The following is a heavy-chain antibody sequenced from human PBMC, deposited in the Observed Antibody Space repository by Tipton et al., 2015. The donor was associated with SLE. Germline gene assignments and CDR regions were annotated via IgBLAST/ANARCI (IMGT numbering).Heavy chain of an antibody. CDR1: EFTFSSYE. V-gene: IGHV3-48*03. D-gene: IGHD2-2*01. J-gene: IGHJ6*02. CDR3: ASMIVVIPVEARRDGMDV. Sequence: SLRLSCAASEFTFSSYEMNWVRQAPGKGLEWLSYISGSGSTIYYADSVKGRFTISRDNANNSLYLQMNSLRAEDTAVYYCASMIVVIPVEARRDGMDVWGQGTTVTVSS. CDR2: ISGSGSTI.